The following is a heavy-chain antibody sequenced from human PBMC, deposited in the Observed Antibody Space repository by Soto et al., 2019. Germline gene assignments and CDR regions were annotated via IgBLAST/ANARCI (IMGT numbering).Heavy chain of an antibody. CDR1: GYSFTSYW. Sequence: ESLKISCKASGYSFTSYWIGWVRQMPGKGMEWMGNIYPYDSDTRYSPSFQGQVTISADTSITTAYLQWSGLRASDTAMYFCARHLVGSTRGNFDYWGQGTLVTVSS. CDR2: IYPYDSDT. CDR3: ARHLVGSTRGNFDY. D-gene: IGHD2-2*01. J-gene: IGHJ4*01. V-gene: IGHV5-51*01.